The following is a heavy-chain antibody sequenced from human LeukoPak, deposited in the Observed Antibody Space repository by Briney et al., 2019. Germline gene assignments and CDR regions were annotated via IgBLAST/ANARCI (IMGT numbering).Heavy chain of an antibody. CDR3: ARRRLWFGELPFDY. Sequence: SETLSLTCAVYGGSFSGYYGSWIRQPPGKGLEWIGDINHSGSTNYNPSLKSRITVSVDTSKNQFSLKLSSVTAADTAVYYCARRRLWFGELPFDYWGQGTLVTVSS. CDR2: INHSGST. J-gene: IGHJ4*02. V-gene: IGHV4-34*01. D-gene: IGHD3-10*01. CDR1: GGSFSGYY.